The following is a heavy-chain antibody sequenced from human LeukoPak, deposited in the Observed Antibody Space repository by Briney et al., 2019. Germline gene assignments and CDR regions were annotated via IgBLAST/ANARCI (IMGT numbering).Heavy chain of an antibody. J-gene: IGHJ5*02. CDR3: ARVDRSWSWFDL. Sequence: SETLSLTYTVSGGSIGSYYWSWIRQPAGKGLEWIGRIYTSGSTNYNPSLKSRVTISVDKSKNQFSLKLSSVTAADTAVYYCARVDRSWSWFDLWVQGTLVTVSS. D-gene: IGHD6-13*01. CDR2: IYTSGST. V-gene: IGHV4-4*07. CDR1: GGSIGSYY.